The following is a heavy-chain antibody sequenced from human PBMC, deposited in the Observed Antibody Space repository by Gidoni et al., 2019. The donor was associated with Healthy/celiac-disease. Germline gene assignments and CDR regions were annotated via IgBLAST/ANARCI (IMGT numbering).Heavy chain of an antibody. CDR2: IYYSGST. D-gene: IGHD2-15*01. CDR1: GGSISRGGYY. J-gene: IGHJ3*02. V-gene: IGHV4-31*03. Sequence: QVQLQESGPGLVKPSQTLSLTCTVSGGSISRGGYYWSWIRQHPGKGLEWIGYIYYSGSTYYNPSLKSRVTISVDTSKNQFSLKLSSVTAADTAVYYCARAVPYCSGGSCYSGYAFDIWGQGTMVTVSS. CDR3: ARAVPYCSGGSCYSGYAFDI.